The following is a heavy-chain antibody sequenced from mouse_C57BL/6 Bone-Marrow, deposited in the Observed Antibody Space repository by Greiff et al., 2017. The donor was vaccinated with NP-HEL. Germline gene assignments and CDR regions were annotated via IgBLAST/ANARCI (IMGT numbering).Heavy chain of an antibody. CDR2: IDPSDSYT. CDR3: ARGALLRPFAY. Sequence: QVQLQQPGAELVKPGASVKLSCKASGYTFTSYWMQWVKQRPGQGLEWIGEIDPSDSYTNYNQKFKGKATLTVDTSSSTAYMQLSSLTSEDSAVYYCARGALLRPFAYWGQGTLVTVTA. V-gene: IGHV1-50*01. D-gene: IGHD1-2*01. CDR1: GYTFTSYW. J-gene: IGHJ3*01.